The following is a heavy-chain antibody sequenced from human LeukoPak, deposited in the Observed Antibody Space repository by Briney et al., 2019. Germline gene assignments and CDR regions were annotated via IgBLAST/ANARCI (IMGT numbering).Heavy chain of an antibody. V-gene: IGHV3-9*01. Sequence: GRSLRLSCAASGFTFDDYAMHWVRQAPGKGLEWVSGISWNSGSIGYADSVKGRFTISRDNAKNSLYLQMNSLRAEDTALYYCVRDGNDGLNDWEYWGQGALVTVSS. CDR3: VRDGNDGLNDWEY. CDR1: GFTFDDYA. CDR2: ISWNSGSI. D-gene: IGHD1-1*01. J-gene: IGHJ1*01.